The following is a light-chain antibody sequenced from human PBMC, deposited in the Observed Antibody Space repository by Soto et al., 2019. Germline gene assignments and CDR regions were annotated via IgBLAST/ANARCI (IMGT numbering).Light chain of an antibody. J-gene: IGKJ1*01. CDR1: QSTSSW. CDR3: QQYNSYSRWT. CDR2: DAS. V-gene: IGKV1-5*01. Sequence: DIQMTQSPSTLSASVGDRVTITCRASQSTSSWLAWYQQKPGKAPKLLIYDASSLESGVPSRFSGSGSGTEFTLTISSLQPDDFATYYCQQYNSYSRWTFGQGT.